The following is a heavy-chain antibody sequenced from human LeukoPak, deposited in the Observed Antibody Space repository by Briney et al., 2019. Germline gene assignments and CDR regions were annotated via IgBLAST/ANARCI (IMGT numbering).Heavy chain of an antibody. J-gene: IGHJ4*02. CDR1: GFTVSSNY. CDR3: ARDAPPMSSGWRGGFDY. Sequence: GGSLRLSCAASGFTVSSNYMGWVRQAPGKGLEWVSVIYSGGSTYYADSVKGRFTISRDNSKNTLYLQMNSLRAEDTAVYYCARDAPPMSSGWRGGFDYWGQGTLVTVSS. D-gene: IGHD6-19*01. CDR2: IYSGGST. V-gene: IGHV3-66*01.